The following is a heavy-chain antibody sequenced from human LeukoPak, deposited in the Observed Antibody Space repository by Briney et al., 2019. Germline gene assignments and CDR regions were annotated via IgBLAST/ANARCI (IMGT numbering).Heavy chain of an antibody. CDR1: GFTFSSFG. CDR3: ARDEVSGYSYYGDRNY. CDR2: IYYDGSNK. J-gene: IGHJ4*02. D-gene: IGHD5-12*01. Sequence: PGGSLRLSCAASGFTFSSFGMHWVRQAPGKGLEWVAIIYYDGSNKYYADSVKGRFTISRDDSKNTLYLQMNNLRPEDTAVYYCARDEVSGYSYYGDRNYWGQGTLVTVSS. V-gene: IGHV3-33*01.